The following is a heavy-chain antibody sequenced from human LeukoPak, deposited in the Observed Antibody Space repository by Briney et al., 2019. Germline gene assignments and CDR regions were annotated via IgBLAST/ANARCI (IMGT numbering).Heavy chain of an antibody. V-gene: IGHV4-30-2*01. Sequence: PSQTLSLTCTVSGGPISSGGYYWSWIRQPPGKGLEWIGYIYHSGSTYYNPSLKSRVTISVDRSKNQFSLKLSSVTAADTAVYYCARIVVVPAAIDYWGQGTLVTVSS. CDR1: GGPISSGGYY. CDR2: IYHSGST. CDR3: ARIVVVPAAIDY. J-gene: IGHJ4*02. D-gene: IGHD2-2*01.